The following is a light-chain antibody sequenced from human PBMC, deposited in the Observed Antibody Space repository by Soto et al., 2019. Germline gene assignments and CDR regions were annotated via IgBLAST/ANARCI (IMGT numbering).Light chain of an antibody. V-gene: IGLV1-47*01. CDR1: SSNIGSNY. CDR3: AAWDDSLSGVV. J-gene: IGLJ2*01. CDR2: RNN. Sequence: QSVLTQPTSASGTPGQRVTISCSGSSSNIGSNYVYWYQQLPGTAPKLLIYRNNQRPSGVPDRFSGSTSGTSASLAISGLRSEDEADYYCAAWDDSLSGVVFGGGTKLTVL.